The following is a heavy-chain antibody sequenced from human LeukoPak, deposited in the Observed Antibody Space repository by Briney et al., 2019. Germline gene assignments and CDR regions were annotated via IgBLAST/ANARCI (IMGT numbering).Heavy chain of an antibody. J-gene: IGHJ4*02. Sequence: SGPTLVKPTQTLTLTCTFSGFSLSTSGVGVGWIRQPPGKALEWLALIYWDGDKRYSPSLKSRLTITKDTSKNQVVLTMTNMDPVDTATYYRANYYGSGSYGYWGQGTLVTVSS. V-gene: IGHV2-5*02. CDR1: GFSLSTSGVG. CDR2: IYWDGDK. CDR3: ANYYGSGSYGY. D-gene: IGHD3-10*01.